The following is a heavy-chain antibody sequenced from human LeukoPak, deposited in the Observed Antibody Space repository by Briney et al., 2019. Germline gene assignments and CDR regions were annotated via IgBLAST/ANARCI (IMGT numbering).Heavy chain of an antibody. CDR1: GFTFSSYE. V-gene: IGHV3-48*03. CDR2: IASGGGANR. Sequence: PGGSLTLSCAASGFTFSSYEMNWVRQAPGKGLEWVSYIASGGGANRFYSESVKGRFTISRDNAKNSLYLHMNSLRAEDTGVYYCARIGTTSRGPAGLDGWGQGTTVTVSS. J-gene: IGHJ6*02. CDR3: ARIGTTSRGPAGLDG. D-gene: IGHD3-16*01.